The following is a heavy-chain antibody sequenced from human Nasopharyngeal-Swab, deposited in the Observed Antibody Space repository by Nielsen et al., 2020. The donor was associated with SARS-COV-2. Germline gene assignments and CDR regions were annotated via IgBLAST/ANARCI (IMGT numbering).Heavy chain of an antibody. Sequence: SVKVSCKASGSTFSSYAISWVRQAPGQGLEWMGGIIPILGIANYAQKFQGRVTITADKSTSTAYMELSSLRSEDTAVYYCASWSITGTTTLGYYYYGMDVWGQGTTVTVSS. J-gene: IGHJ6*02. CDR1: GSTFSSYA. CDR2: IIPILGIA. CDR3: ASWSITGTTTLGYYYYGMDV. D-gene: IGHD1-7*01. V-gene: IGHV1-69*10.